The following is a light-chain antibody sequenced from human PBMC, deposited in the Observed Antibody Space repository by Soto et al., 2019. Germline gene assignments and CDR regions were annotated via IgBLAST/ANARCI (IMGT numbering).Light chain of an antibody. V-gene: IGKV1-33*01. Sequence: DIQMTQSPSSLSASVGDGVTITCQASQDINNNLNWFQQKPGKAPILLIYDAFKLETGVPSRFSGSGSGTDFTFTINNLQPEDIATYYCQHYENVPYDFGQGTKLEIK. CDR3: QHYENVPYD. CDR2: DAF. CDR1: QDINNN. J-gene: IGKJ2*01.